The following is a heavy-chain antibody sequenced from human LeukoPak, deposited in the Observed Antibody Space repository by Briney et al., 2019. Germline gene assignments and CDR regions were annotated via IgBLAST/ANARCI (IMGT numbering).Heavy chain of an antibody. CDR2: INPSDGST. CDR3: ALEAPGSCYFDY. J-gene: IGHJ4*02. V-gene: IGHV1-46*03. Sequence: GASVKVSCKASGYTFTSYHIHWVRQAPGQGPEWMGIINPSDGSTSYAQNFQGRLTMTRDTSTSTVYMELTSLRSEDTAVYYCALEAPGSCYFDYWGQGALVTVSS. CDR1: GYTFTSYH. D-gene: IGHD3-3*01.